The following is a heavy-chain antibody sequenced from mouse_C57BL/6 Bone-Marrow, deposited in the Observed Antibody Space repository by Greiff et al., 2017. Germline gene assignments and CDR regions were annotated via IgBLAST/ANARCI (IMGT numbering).Heavy chain of an antibody. D-gene: IGHD1-1*01. V-gene: IGHV1-81*01. CDR3: AGGTVPPAWFAY. J-gene: IGHJ3*01. Sequence: QVHVKQSGAELARPGASVKLSCKASGYTFTSYGISWVKQRTGQGLEWIGEIYPRSGNTYYNEKFKGKATLTADKSSSTAYMGLRSLTSEDSAVYFCAGGTVPPAWFAYWGQGTLVTVSA. CDR1: GYTFTSYG. CDR2: IYPRSGNT.